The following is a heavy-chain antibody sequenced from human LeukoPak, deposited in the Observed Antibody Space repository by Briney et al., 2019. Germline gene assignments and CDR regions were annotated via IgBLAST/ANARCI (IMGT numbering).Heavy chain of an antibody. CDR3: ARDESPEWELHYYFDY. CDR2: ISGSGGNT. J-gene: IGHJ4*02. D-gene: IGHD1-26*01. V-gene: IGHV3-23*01. Sequence: GGSLRLSCAASGFTFSTYAMNWVRQAPGKGLEWVSSISGSGGNTYYADSVKGRFTISRDNSKNTLYLQMNSLRAEDTAVYYCARDESPEWELHYYFDYWGQGTLVTVSS. CDR1: GFTFSTYA.